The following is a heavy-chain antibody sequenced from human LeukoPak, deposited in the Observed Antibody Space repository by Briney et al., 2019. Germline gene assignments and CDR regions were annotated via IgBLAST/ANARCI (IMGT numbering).Heavy chain of an antibody. CDR2: INPNSGGT. V-gene: IGHV1-2*04. CDR1: GYTFTGYY. J-gene: IGHJ4*02. Sequence: ASVKVSCKASGYTFTGYYMHWVRQAPGQGLEWMGWINPNSGGTNYAQKFQGWVTVTRDTSISTAYMELSRLRSDDTAVYYCASGPSDLGSSSQYWGQGTLVTVSS. CDR3: ASGPSDLGSSSQY. D-gene: IGHD6-6*01.